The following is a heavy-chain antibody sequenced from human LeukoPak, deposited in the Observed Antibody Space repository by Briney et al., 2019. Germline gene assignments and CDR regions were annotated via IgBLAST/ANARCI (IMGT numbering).Heavy chain of an antibody. J-gene: IGHJ4*02. V-gene: IGHV1-69*13. CDR1: GGTFSSYA. D-gene: IGHD6-19*01. Sequence: ASVKVSCKASGGTFSSYAISWVRQAPGQGLEWMGGIILIFGTANYAQKFQGRVTITADESTSTAYMELSSLRSEDTAVYYCATFSEGQWLVPGDYWGQGTLVTVSS. CDR2: IILIFGTA. CDR3: ATFSEGQWLVPGDY.